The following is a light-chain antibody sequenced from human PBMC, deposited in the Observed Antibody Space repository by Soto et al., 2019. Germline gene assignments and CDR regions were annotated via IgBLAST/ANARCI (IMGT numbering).Light chain of an antibody. V-gene: IGKV1-39*01. CDR2: AAS. CDR1: QSISSY. J-gene: IGKJ3*01. CDR3: QQSYSTHT. Sequence: DIQMTQSPSSLSASVGDRVTITCRASQSISSYLNWYQQKPGKAPKLLIYAASSLQSGVPSRFSGGGSGTDFTLTISSLQPEDFATYYCQQSYSTHTFGPGTKVDIK.